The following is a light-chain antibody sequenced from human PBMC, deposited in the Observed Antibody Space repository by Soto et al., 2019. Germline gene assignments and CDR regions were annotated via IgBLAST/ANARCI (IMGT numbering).Light chain of an antibody. J-gene: IGLJ2*01. CDR2: EVS. V-gene: IGLV2-14*01. CDR1: SSDVGGYNY. CDR3: SSYTSSSVI. Sequence: QSALTQPASVSGSPGQSITISCTGTSSDVGGYNYVSWYQQHPGKAPKVMIYEVSNRPSGVSNRFSGSKSGNTASLTISGLQDEDEADYFCSSYTSSSVIFGGGTKVTV.